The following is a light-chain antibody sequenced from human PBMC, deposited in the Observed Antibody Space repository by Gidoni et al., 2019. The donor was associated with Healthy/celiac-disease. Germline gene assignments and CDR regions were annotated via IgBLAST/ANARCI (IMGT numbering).Light chain of an antibody. CDR3: SSYTSSSTAVV. CDR2: EVS. CDR1: SSDVGGYNY. V-gene: IGLV2-14*01. J-gene: IGLJ2*01. Sequence: QSALTQPATVSGSPGQSITISCTGSSSDVGGYNYVSWYQKHQGKAPKLVIYEVSNRPSGVSNRFSGSKSGNTASLTISGLQAEDEADYYCSSYTSSSTAVVFGGGTKLTVL.